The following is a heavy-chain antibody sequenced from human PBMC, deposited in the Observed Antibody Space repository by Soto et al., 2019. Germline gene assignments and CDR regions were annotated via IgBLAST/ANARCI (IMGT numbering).Heavy chain of an antibody. CDR1: GGSVSSGSYY. Sequence: QVQLQESGPGLVKPSETLSLTCTVSGGSVSSGSYYWSWIRQPPGKGLEWIGYIYYSGSTNYNPSLKSRVTISVDTSKNQFSLKLSSVTAADTAVYYCARDFTGRYYYYYYGMDVWGQGTTVTVSS. V-gene: IGHV4-61*01. CDR3: ARDFTGRYYYYYYGMDV. J-gene: IGHJ6*02. CDR2: IYYSGST.